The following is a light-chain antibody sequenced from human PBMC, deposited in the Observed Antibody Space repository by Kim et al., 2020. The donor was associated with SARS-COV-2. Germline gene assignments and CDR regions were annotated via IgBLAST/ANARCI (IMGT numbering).Light chain of an antibody. J-gene: IGLJ3*02. CDR3: CSYAGSYTWV. V-gene: IGLV2-11*01. CDR1: SSDVGGYNY. CDR2: DVN. Sequence: QSALTQPRSVSGSPGQSVTISCTGTSSDVGGYNYVSWYQHHPGKAPKVMIYDVNERPSGVPDRFSGSKSGNTASLTISGLQADDEADYYCCSYAGSYTWVFGGGTKLTVL.